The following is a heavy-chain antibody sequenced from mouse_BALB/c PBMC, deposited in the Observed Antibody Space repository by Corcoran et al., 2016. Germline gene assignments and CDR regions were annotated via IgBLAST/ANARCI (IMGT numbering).Heavy chain of an antibody. CDR3: ARSGNAWFAY. CDR1: GYTCTDYN. V-gene: IGHV1-18*01. CDR2: INPNNGGT. Sequence: EVLLQQSGPELVKPGASVKIPCKASGYTCTDYNMDWVKKSHGKSLEWIGDINPNNGGTIYNQKFKGKATLTVDKSSSTAYMELRSLTSEDTAVYYCARSGNAWFAYWGQGTLVTVSA. D-gene: IGHD2-1*01. J-gene: IGHJ3*01.